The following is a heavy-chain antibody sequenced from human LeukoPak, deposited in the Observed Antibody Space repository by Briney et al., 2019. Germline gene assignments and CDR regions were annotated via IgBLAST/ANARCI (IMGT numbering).Heavy chain of an antibody. CDR1: GFTVSSNY. CDR2: IYSGGST. V-gene: IGHV3-66*04. J-gene: IGHJ3*02. CDR3: ARRSAAAGSAFDI. D-gene: IGHD6-13*01. Sequence: PGGSLRLSCAASGFTVSSNYMSWVRQAPGKGLEWVSVIYSGGSTYYADSVKGRFTISRDNSKNTLYLQMNSLRAEDTAVYYCARRSAAAGSAFDIWGQGTMVTVSS.